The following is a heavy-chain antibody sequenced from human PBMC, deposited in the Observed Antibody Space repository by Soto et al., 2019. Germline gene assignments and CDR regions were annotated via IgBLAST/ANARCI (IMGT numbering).Heavy chain of an antibody. V-gene: IGHV3-53*01. D-gene: IGHD6-19*01. Sequence: GSLRLSCAASGLTVSSNYMSWVRQAPGKGLEWVSVIYSGGRTYYADFVKGRFTISRDSSNNTLYLQLNRLRAEDTAVYFCARVAVAGTFFSFDIWGQGTMVTVSS. J-gene: IGHJ3*02. CDR3: ARVAVAGTFFSFDI. CDR1: GLTVSSNY. CDR2: IYSGGRT.